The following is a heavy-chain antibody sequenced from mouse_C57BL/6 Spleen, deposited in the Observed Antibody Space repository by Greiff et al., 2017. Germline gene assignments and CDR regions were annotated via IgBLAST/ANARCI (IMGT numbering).Heavy chain of an antibody. Sequence: EVKLVESEGGLVKPGGSLKLSCAASGFTFSSYTMSWVRQTPEKRLEWVATISGGGGNTYYPASVKGRFTIPRDNAKNTLYLQMSSLRSEDTALYYCARPIYYDYGYYFDYWGQGTTLTVSS. J-gene: IGHJ2*01. D-gene: IGHD2-4*01. CDR3: ARPIYYDYGYYFDY. CDR2: ISGGGGNT. V-gene: IGHV5-9*01. CDR1: GFTFSSYT.